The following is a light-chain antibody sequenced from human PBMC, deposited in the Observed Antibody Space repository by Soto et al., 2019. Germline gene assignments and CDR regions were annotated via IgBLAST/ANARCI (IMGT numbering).Light chain of an antibody. CDR1: SSDVGSYNL. J-gene: IGLJ3*02. CDR2: EGS. V-gene: IGLV2-23*01. Sequence: QSVLTQPASVSGSPGQSITISCTGTSSDVGSYNLVSWYQQHPGKAPKLMIYEGSKRPSGDSNRFSGSKSGNTASLTISGFQAEDEADYYCCSYAGSSTWVFGGGTKLTVL. CDR3: CSYAGSSTWV.